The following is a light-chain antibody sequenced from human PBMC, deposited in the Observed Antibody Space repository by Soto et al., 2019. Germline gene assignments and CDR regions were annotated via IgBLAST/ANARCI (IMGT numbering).Light chain of an antibody. CDR3: SLYSSNGSLI. V-gene: IGLV2-14*01. CDR1: SSDVGGYNY. Sequence: QSALTQPASVSGSPGQSITISCTGTSSDVGGYNYVSWYQQAPGTAPKLIIYDVNNRPSGAPDRFSGSMSGNTASLTISGLQAEDETDYFCSLYSSNGSLIFGPGTKLTVL. CDR2: DVN. J-gene: IGLJ1*01.